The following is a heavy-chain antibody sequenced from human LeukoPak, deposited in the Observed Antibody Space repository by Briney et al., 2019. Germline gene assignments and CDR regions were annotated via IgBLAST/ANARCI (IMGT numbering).Heavy chain of an antibody. CDR3: ARGSRYGDYPYYCDF. V-gene: IGHV3-30*02. J-gene: IGHJ4*02. Sequence: GGTLRLSCVASGFIFSDYGIQWVRQAPGKGLDWVAFVRYDGNNPYYSASVKGRFTISRDNSKNTVLLQMNNLRLEDAAVYYCARGSRYGDYPYYCDFWGQGTLVTVSS. D-gene: IGHD4-17*01. CDR1: GFIFSDYG. CDR2: VRYDGNNP.